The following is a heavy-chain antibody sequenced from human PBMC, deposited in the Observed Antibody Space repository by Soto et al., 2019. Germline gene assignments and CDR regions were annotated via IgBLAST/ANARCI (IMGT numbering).Heavy chain of an antibody. D-gene: IGHD2-15*01. Sequence: ASVKVSCKTSGYTFSNYGITWVRQAPGQGLEWVGVINPKGGATTYAQKFQGRVNMTSDTSTNTIYMTLRSLTSEDTAFYYCARDEGFCSGGSCTGWFDPWGQGTLVTVSS. J-gene: IGHJ5*02. CDR2: INPKGGAT. CDR3: ARDEGFCSGGSCTGWFDP. V-gene: IGHV1-46*01. CDR1: GYTFSNYG.